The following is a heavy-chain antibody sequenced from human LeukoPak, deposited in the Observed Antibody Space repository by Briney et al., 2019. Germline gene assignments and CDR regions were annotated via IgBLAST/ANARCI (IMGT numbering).Heavy chain of an antibody. V-gene: IGHV4-59*11. D-gene: IGHD3-3*01. CDR1: GGSIRSHY. Sequence: PSETLSLTCTVSGGSIRSHYWSWLRQPPGKGLEWIGYIHYTGGTNSNPSLKSRVTISVDTSKNQFSLKLSSVTAADTAVYYCARANFGVVAAKKYNWFDPWGQGTLVTVSS. J-gene: IGHJ5*02. CDR2: IHYTGGT. CDR3: ARANFGVVAAKKYNWFDP.